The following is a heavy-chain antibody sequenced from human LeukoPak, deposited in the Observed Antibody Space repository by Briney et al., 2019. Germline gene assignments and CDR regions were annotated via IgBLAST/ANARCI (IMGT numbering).Heavy chain of an antibody. J-gene: IGHJ6*03. V-gene: IGHV4-61*02. CDR1: GDSITSGSYY. D-gene: IGHD3-9*01. CDR2: IFISGGT. CDR3: ARGGSTLHSAGGHDIEFYYYYYMDV. Sequence: SQTLSLTCTVSGDSITSGSYYWSWIRQPAGKGLEWIGRIFISGGTNYNPSLRSRVTMSLDTSKDQFSLKLYSVTAADTAVYYCARGGSTLHSAGGHDIEFYYYYYMDVWGKGTTVTISS.